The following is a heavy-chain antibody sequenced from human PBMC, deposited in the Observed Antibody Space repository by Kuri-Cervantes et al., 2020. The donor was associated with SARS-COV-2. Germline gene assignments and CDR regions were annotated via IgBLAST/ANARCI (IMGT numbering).Heavy chain of an antibody. D-gene: IGHD1-26*01. CDR2: ISYDGSNK. Sequence: GESLKISCAASGFTFSSYAMHWVRQAPGKGLEWVAVISYDGSNKYYADSVKGRFTISRDNSKNTLYLQMNSLRAEDTAVYYCAREGVVGATTYYYYGMDVWGQGTTVTVSS. CDR1: GFTFSSYA. CDR3: AREGVVGATTYYYYGMDV. J-gene: IGHJ6*02. V-gene: IGHV3-30-3*01.